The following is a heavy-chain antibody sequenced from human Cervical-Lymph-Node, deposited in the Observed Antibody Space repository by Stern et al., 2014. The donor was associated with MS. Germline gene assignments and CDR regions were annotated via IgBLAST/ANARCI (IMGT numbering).Heavy chain of an antibody. CDR2: ISTDTGGA. CDR3: ARDRGSHSDY. Sequence: VQLVESGAEVKKPGASVKVSCKASGYSFTAYFIHWVRQAPGQGLEWMGWISTDTGGATYAQRFQGSVTMTRDTSIGTTYMELSRLRSDDTAVYYCARDRGSHSDYWGQGTLVTVSS. J-gene: IGHJ4*02. D-gene: IGHD1-26*01. V-gene: IGHV1-2*02. CDR1: GYSFTAYF.